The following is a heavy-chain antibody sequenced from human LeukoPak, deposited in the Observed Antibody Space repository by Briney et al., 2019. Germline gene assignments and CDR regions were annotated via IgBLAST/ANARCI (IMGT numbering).Heavy chain of an antibody. Sequence: PGGSLRLSCAASGFTFSSYAMSWVRQAPGKGLEWVSAISGSGGSTYYADSVKGRFTISRDNSKNTLYLQMNSLRAEDTAVYYCAKDSAVRGPGEVLYNWFDPWGQGTLVTVSS. J-gene: IGHJ5*02. CDR2: ISGSGGST. CDR3: AKDSAVRGPGEVLYNWFDP. CDR1: GFTFSSYA. D-gene: IGHD3-10*01. V-gene: IGHV3-23*01.